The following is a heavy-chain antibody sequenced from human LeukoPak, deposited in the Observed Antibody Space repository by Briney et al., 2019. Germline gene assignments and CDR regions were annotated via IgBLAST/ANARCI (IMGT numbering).Heavy chain of an antibody. Sequence: GGSLRLSCAASGFTLISYSMSWVRQAPGKGLEWVSYISSSSSTIYYADSVKGRFTISRDNAKNSLYLQMDSLRAEDTAVYYCARGGIITSYAFEIWGQGAMVTVSS. D-gene: IGHD1-26*01. CDR3: ARGGIITSYAFEI. CDR2: ISSSSSTI. CDR1: GFTLISYS. J-gene: IGHJ3*02. V-gene: IGHV3-48*04.